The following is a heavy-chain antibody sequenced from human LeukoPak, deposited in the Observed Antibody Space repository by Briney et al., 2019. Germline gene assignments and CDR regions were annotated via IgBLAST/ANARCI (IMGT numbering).Heavy chain of an antibody. CDR2: IYYSGST. CDR3: ARGRRGYAVDY. CDR1: GGSVSSDDYY. V-gene: IGHV4-30-4*01. D-gene: IGHD5-12*01. Sequence: SETLPLTCTVSGGSVSSDDYYWSWIRQPPGEGLEWIGYIYYSGSTHYNPSLKSRVIISVDTSKNQFSLKLTSVTAADTAVYYCARGRRGYAVDYWGQGTLVTVSS. J-gene: IGHJ4*02.